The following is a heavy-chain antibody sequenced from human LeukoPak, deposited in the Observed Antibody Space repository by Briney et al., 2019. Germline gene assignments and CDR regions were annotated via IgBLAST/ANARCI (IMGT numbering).Heavy chain of an antibody. CDR3: AKPWYQLLEDAFDI. CDR1: GFTFSDYY. D-gene: IGHD2-2*01. V-gene: IGHV3-11*01. J-gene: IGHJ3*02. CDR2: ISSSGSTI. Sequence: PGGSLRLSCAASGFTFSDYYMSWIRQAPGKGLEWVPYISSSGSTIYYADSVKGRFTISRDNAKNSLYLQMNSLRAEDTAVYYCAKPWYQLLEDAFDIWGQGTMVTVSS.